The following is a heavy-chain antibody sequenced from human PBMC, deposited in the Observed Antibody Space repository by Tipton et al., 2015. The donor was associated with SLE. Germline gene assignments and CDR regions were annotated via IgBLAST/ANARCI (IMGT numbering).Heavy chain of an antibody. D-gene: IGHD6-19*01. CDR3: ARVSVAGSYYYYYGMDV. J-gene: IGHJ6*02. Sequence: SLRLSCAAPGFTFSSYAMHWVRQAPGKGLEYGSAISSNGGSTYYANSVKGRFTISRDNSKNTLYLQMGSLRAEDMAVYYCARVSVAGSYYYYYGMDVWGQGTTVTVSS. V-gene: IGHV3-64*01. CDR2: ISSNGGST. CDR1: GFTFSSYA.